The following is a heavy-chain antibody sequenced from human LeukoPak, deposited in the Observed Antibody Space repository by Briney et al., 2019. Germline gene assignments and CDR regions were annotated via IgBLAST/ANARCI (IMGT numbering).Heavy chain of an antibody. V-gene: IGHV4-34*01. Sequence: PSETLSLTCTVSGGSISSYHWGWIRQPPGKGLEWIGEINHSGSTNYNPSLKSRVTISVDTSKNQFSLKLSSVTAADTAVYYCARDSSGYENWGQGTLVTVSS. CDR1: GGSISSYH. J-gene: IGHJ4*02. CDR3: ARDSSGYEN. CDR2: INHSGST. D-gene: IGHD3-22*01.